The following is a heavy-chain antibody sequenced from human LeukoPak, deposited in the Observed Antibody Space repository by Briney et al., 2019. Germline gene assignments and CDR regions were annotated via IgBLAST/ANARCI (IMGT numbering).Heavy chain of an antibody. Sequence: GGSLRLSCAASGFTFSSYAMSWVRQAPEKGLEWVSAISGSGGSTYYADSVKGRFTISRDNSKNTLYLQMNSLRAEDTAVYYCAKEGSCSGGSCYTHPFDYWGQGTLVTVSS. D-gene: IGHD2-15*01. CDR2: ISGSGGST. CDR3: AKEGSCSGGSCYTHPFDY. CDR1: GFTFSSYA. V-gene: IGHV3-23*01. J-gene: IGHJ4*02.